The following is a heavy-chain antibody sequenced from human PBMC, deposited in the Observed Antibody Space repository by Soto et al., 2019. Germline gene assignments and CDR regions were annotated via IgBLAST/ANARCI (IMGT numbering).Heavy chain of an antibody. CDR3: ARDPLAYCGGDCFERSGAFDI. Sequence: SVKVSCKASGGTFSSYAISWVRQAPGQGLEWMGGIIPIFGTANYAQKFQGRVTITADESTSTAYMELSSLRSEDTAVYYCARDPLAYCGGDCFERSGAFDIWGQGTMVTVSS. CDR2: IIPIFGTA. V-gene: IGHV1-69*13. J-gene: IGHJ3*02. D-gene: IGHD2-21*02. CDR1: GGTFSSYA.